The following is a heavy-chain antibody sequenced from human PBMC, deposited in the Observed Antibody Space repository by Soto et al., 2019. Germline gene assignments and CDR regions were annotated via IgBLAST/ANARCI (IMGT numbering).Heavy chain of an antibody. J-gene: IGHJ4*02. CDR1: GGSISSGGYY. D-gene: IGHD5-12*01. Sequence: SETLSLTCTVSGGSISSGGYYWSWIRQNPGKGLEWIGEMHHSGSIHYTASLNTRATISVDKSRNQFSLQLTSVTAADTALYFCVWLDNMTLGSQYFVSWRPGTLITV. V-gene: IGHV4-31*09. CDR2: MHHSGSI. CDR3: VWLDNMTLGSQYFVS.